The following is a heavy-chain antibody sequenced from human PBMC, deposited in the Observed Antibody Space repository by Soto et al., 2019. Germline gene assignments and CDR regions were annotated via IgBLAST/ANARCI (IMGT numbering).Heavy chain of an antibody. D-gene: IGHD5-12*01. J-gene: IGHJ4*02. CDR2: VNHNGGT. CDR3: TRGVATIRD. V-gene: IGHV4-34*02. Sequence: QEQLQQWGAGLLKPSETLSLTCAVNGGSFSDYTWSWIRQSPGKRLEWIGEVNHNGGTIYTPSLKSLVTISIDTTKNEFSRKLSSVTAADTAVYYCTRGVATIRDWGQGSLVTVSS. CDR1: GGSFSDYT.